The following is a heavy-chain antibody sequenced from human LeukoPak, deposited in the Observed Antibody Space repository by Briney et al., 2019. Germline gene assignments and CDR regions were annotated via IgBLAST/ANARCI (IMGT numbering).Heavy chain of an antibody. V-gene: IGHV4-31*03. Sequence: SQTLSLTCTVSGGSITSGDYYWSWIRQHPGKGLEWIGYIYYSGSTFYNPSLKSRVTISVDTSKNQFSLTLSSVTAADTAVYYCAREANSLNCDSTSCYVGYYYGMDVWGQGTTVTVSS. CDR1: GGSITSGDYY. CDR3: AREANSLNCDSTSCYVGYYYGMDV. CDR2: IYYSGST. J-gene: IGHJ6*02. D-gene: IGHD2-2*01.